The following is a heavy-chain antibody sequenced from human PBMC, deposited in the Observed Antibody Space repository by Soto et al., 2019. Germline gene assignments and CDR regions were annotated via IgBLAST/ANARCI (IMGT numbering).Heavy chain of an antibody. J-gene: IGHJ4*02. CDR1: GFSLSIYS. CDR2: IRGSGGST. V-gene: IGHV3-23*01. Sequence: GGSLTLSCAGSGFSLSIYSMTWDRQAQGQGLEWVAAIRGSGGSTYYADSVKGRFTISRDNSKNTLYLQMNSLRAEDTAVYYCAKDNNDFWSGLFDYWGQGTLVTVSS. CDR3: AKDNNDFWSGLFDY. D-gene: IGHD3-3*01.